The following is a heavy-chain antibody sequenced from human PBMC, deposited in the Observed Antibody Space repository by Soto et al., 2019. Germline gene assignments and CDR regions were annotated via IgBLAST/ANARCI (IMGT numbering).Heavy chain of an antibody. CDR3: ARHRVNYDILTGYSSDAFDI. V-gene: IGHV4-59*01. D-gene: IGHD3-9*01. Sequence: SETLSLTCTVSGDSIRSYYWTWIRQPPGKGLEWIGYIYTGGGTNYSPSLKSRVTISVDTSKNQFSLNLGFVTAADTAVYYCARHRVNYDILTGYSSDAFDIWGQGTMVTVSS. J-gene: IGHJ3*02. CDR1: GDSIRSYY. CDR2: IYTGGGT.